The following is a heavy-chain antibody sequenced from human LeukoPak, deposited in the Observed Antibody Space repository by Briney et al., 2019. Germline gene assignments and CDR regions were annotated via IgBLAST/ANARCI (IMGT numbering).Heavy chain of an antibody. J-gene: IGHJ4*02. CDR3: AKRGRGYSYGYFGYYFDY. D-gene: IGHD5-18*01. CDR2: LSGSGGST. V-gene: IGHV3-23*01. Sequence: GGSLRLSCAASGFTFSSYAMSWVRQAPGKGLEWVSALSGSGGSTYYADSVKGRFTISRDNSKNTLYLQMNSLRAEDTAVYYCAKRGRGYSYGYFGYYFDYWGQGTLVTVSS. CDR1: GFTFSSYA.